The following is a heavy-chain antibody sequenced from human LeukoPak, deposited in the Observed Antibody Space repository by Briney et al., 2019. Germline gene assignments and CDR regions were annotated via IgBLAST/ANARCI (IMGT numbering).Heavy chain of an antibody. V-gene: IGHV3-53*01. CDR3: AKITVAGAGGLDY. Sequence: GGSLRLSCAASGFTVSSNYMSWVRQAPGKGLEWVSVFYSGGATYYADSVKGRFTISRDNSKNTLYLQMNSLRAEDTAVYYCAKITVAGAGGLDYWGQGTLVTVSS. D-gene: IGHD6-19*01. CDR2: FYSGGAT. CDR1: GFTVSSNY. J-gene: IGHJ4*02.